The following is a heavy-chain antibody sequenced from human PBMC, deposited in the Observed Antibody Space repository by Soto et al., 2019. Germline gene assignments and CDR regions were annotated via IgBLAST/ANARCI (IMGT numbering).Heavy chain of an antibody. CDR1: GGSISSEGYY. D-gene: IGHD5-18*01. CDR3: ARGRGYSYGPYYFDY. Sequence: SETLSLTCTVSGGSISSEGYYWSWFGHLPGKGLEWIGDIYYSGTTYHNPSLRSRLTISGDASKNQFSLKLSSVTDADTALYYCARGRGYSYGPYYFDYWGQGTLVTVSS. CDR2: IYYSGTT. V-gene: IGHV4-31*03. J-gene: IGHJ4*02.